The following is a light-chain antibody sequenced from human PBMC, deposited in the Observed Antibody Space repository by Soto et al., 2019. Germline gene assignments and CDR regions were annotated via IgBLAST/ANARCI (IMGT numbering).Light chain of an antibody. Sequence: QLVLTQPPSASGTPGQRVTISCSGSSSNIGSNYVYWYQQLPETAPKLLIYRNNQRPSGVPDRFSGSKSGTSASRAISGLRSEDEADYYCAAWDDSLSGQVFGTGTKLTVL. CDR2: RNN. J-gene: IGLJ1*01. CDR3: AAWDDSLSGQV. V-gene: IGLV1-47*01. CDR1: SSNIGSNY.